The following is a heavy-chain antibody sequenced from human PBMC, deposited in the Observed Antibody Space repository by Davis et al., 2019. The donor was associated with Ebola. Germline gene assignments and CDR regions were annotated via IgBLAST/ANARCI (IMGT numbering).Heavy chain of an antibody. CDR3: ATQWPARGY. CDR1: GFTFSNYA. V-gene: IGHV3-23*01. Sequence: GESLKISCAASGFTFSNYAMNWVRQAPGQGLEWVSAISGSSGSTYYADSVKGRFTISRDNSKNTLYLQMNSLRAVDSALYYCATQWPARGYWGQGALVTVSS. CDR2: ISGSSGST. J-gene: IGHJ4*02. D-gene: IGHD6-19*01.